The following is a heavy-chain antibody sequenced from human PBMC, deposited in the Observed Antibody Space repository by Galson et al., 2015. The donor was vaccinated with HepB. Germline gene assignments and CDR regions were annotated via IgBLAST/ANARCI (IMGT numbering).Heavy chain of an antibody. V-gene: IGHV2-5*02. Sequence: PALVKPTQTLTLTCTFSGFSLSTSGVGVGWIRQPPGKALEWLALIYWDDDKRYSPSLKSRLTITKDTSKNQVVLTMTNMDPVDTATYYCAHSRIVATMGLYFDYWGQGTLVTVSS. CDR3: AHSRIVATMGLYFDY. D-gene: IGHD5-12*01. J-gene: IGHJ4*02. CDR2: IYWDDDK. CDR1: GFSLSTSGVG.